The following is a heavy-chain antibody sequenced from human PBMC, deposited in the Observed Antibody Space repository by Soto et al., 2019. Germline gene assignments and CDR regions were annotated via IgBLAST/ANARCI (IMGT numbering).Heavy chain of an antibody. J-gene: IGHJ4*02. CDR3: ARAKSPVGKNYYLDY. CDR2: MNPNSGNT. Sequence: ASLNVTCKASGYTFTSYDINWARQATGQGLEWMGWMNPNSGNTGYAQKFQGRVTMTRNTSISTAYMELSSLRSEDTAVYYCARAKSPVGKNYYLDYWRQVTLVTVSS. D-gene: IGHD1-26*01. V-gene: IGHV1-8*01. CDR1: GYTFTSYD.